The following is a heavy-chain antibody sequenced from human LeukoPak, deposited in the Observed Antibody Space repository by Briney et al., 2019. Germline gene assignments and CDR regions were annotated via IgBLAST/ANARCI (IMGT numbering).Heavy chain of an antibody. CDR1: GFTFNNYA. J-gene: IGHJ4*02. CDR2: ISASGDIT. Sequence: GGSLRLSCAASGFTFNNYAMSWVRQAPGKGLEWFSSISASGDITYYADSVKARCTISRDNSKNTLYLQMNSLTAEDTAVYYCAKGNLRGPPPNIDFWGQGTLVTVSS. D-gene: IGHD5/OR15-5a*01. V-gene: IGHV3-23*01. CDR3: AKGNLRGPPPNIDF.